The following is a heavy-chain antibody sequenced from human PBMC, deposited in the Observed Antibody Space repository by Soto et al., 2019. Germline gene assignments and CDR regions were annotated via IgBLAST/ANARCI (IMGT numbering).Heavy chain of an antibody. CDR2: TYHRGST. Sequence: PSETLSLTCSVSVGSISSYFWSWIRQAPGRGLEWIGYTYHRGSTNYSPSLKSRVAISLDTSENQFSLNVNSVTAADTAVYYCARIGAYHGHLDYWGKGTPVTVSS. CDR1: VGSISSYF. CDR3: ARIGAYHGHLDY. V-gene: IGHV4-59*01. J-gene: IGHJ4*02.